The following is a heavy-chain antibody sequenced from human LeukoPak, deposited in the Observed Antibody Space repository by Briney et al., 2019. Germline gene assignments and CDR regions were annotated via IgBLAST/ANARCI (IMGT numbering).Heavy chain of an antibody. V-gene: IGHV3-23*01. CDR2: IGGSGGVT. CDR1: GFTFSTYA. CDR3: AKDGRGGDCTSASCTNWFGP. J-gene: IGHJ5*02. D-gene: IGHD2-2*01. Sequence: PGGSLRLSCAASGFTFSTYALTWVRQAPGKGLEWVSTIGGSGGVTYYADSVKGRFTISRDNSKNTLYLQMNSLRAEDTAVYYIAKDGRGGDCTSASCTNWFGPWGQGTLVTVSS.